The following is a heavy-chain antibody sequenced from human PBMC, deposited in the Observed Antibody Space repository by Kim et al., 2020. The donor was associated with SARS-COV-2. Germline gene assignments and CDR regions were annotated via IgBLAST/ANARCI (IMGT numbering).Heavy chain of an antibody. Sequence: SETLSLTCTVSGGSISSGGYYWSWIRQHPGKGLEWIGYIYYSGSTYYNPSLKSRVTISVDTSKNQFSLKLSSVTAADTAVYYCARGYSSSLYYYYYYGMDVWGQGTTVTVSS. V-gene: IGHV4-31*03. CDR1: GGSISSGGYY. J-gene: IGHJ6*02. CDR3: ARGYSSSLYYYYYYGMDV. CDR2: IYYSGST. D-gene: IGHD6-6*01.